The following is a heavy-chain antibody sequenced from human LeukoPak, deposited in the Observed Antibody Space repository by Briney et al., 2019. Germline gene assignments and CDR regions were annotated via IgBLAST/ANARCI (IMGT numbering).Heavy chain of an antibody. J-gene: IGHJ3*02. D-gene: IGHD2-15*01. CDR2: ISSGGGLT. Sequence: PGGSLRLSCAASGFTLTSYEMTWVRQAPGTGLEWVSYISSGGGLTFYADSVKGRFTISRDTAKNSLHLQMNNLRGEDTALYYCARDISSSTRAFDIWGQGTMVTVSS. CDR1: GFTLTSYE. V-gene: IGHV3-48*03. CDR3: ARDISSSTRAFDI.